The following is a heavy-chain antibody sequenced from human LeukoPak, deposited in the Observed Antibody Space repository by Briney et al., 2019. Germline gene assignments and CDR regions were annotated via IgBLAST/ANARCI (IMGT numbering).Heavy chain of an antibody. D-gene: IGHD3-3*01. CDR3: ARDRSGDRGAFDI. J-gene: IGHJ3*02. V-gene: IGHV3-9*01. CDR1: GFTFADHA. Sequence: GGSLRLSCVASGFTFADHAMHWVRRAPGRGLEWVTGISWNNDGIVYAASVKGRFTISRDNAKNSLYLQMNSLRAEDTAVYYCARDRSGDRGAFDIWGQGTMVTVSS. CDR2: ISWNNDGI.